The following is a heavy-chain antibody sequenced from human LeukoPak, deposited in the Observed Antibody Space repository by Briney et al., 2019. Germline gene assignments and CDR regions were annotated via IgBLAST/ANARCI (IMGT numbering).Heavy chain of an antibody. CDR2: INPNSGGT. CDR1: GYTFTGYY. Sequence: ASVKVSCKASGYTFTGYYMHWVRQAPGQGLEWMGWINPNSGGTNYAQKFQGRVTMTRDTSISTAYMELSRLRSDDTAVYYCARDVIVVVPAASQLGYWGQGTLVTVSS. CDR3: ARDVIVVVPAASQLGY. V-gene: IGHV1-2*02. J-gene: IGHJ4*02. D-gene: IGHD2-2*01.